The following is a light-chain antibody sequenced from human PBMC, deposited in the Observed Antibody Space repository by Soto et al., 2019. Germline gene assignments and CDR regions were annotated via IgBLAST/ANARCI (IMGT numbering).Light chain of an antibody. V-gene: IGKV1-5*03. CDR3: QQYNNYPPT. Sequence: DIQMTQSPSALSASVGDRVTITCRASQSIDSWLAWYQQKPGKAPKLLIYKASTLETGVPSRFSGSGSGTDFTLTIGSLQPDDFAPYYCQQYNNYPPTFGQGTEVDFK. CDR2: KAS. CDR1: QSIDSW. J-gene: IGKJ1*01.